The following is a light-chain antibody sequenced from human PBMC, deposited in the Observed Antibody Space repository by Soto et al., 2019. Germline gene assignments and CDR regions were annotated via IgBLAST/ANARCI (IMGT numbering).Light chain of an antibody. Sequence: SYVLTQSPSVSVAPGQTARIACGGNVIGSKSVHWYQRKPGQAPVLVVYNDGDRPSGIPERFSGSNSGNTATLTISSVAAGDEADYYCQVCDVDSDHVVFGGGTKLTVL. CDR2: NDG. CDR3: QVCDVDSDHVV. CDR1: VIGSKS. J-gene: IGLJ3*02. V-gene: IGLV3-21*02.